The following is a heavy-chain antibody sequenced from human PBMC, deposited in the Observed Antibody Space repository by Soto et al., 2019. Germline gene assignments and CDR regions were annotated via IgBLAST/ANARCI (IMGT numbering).Heavy chain of an antibody. D-gene: IGHD3-10*01. CDR3: ARDPVPNGLWFGEFFQYFDY. CDR1: GYTFTGYY. CDR2: INPNSGGT. J-gene: IGHJ4*02. V-gene: IGHV1-2*02. Sequence: ASVKVSCKASGYTFTGYYMHWVRQAPGQGLEWMGWINPNSGGTNYAQKFQGRVTMTRDTSISTAYMELSRLRSDDTAVYYCARDPVPNGLWFGEFFQYFDYWGQGTLVTVSS.